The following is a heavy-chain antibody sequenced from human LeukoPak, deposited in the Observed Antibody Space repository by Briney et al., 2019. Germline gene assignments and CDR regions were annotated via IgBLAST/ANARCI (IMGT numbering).Heavy chain of an antibody. CDR3: VRDRVTMHWDFDL. CDR1: GFTFSSYG. J-gene: IGHJ2*01. Sequence: PGGSLRLSCAASGFTFSSYGMHWVRQAPGKGLEWVAFIRYDGSNKYYADSVKGRFTISRDNAKNTLYLQMNSLRAEDTAVYYCVRDRVTMHWDFDLWGRGTLVTVSS. V-gene: IGHV3-30*02. D-gene: IGHD5-24*01. CDR2: IRYDGSNK.